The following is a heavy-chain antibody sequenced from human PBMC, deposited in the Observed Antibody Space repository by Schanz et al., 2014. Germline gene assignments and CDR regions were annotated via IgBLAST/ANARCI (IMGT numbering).Heavy chain of an antibody. D-gene: IGHD3-16*01. V-gene: IGHV3-33*01. CDR3: ARGADLNLHY. Sequence: QVQLVESGGGVVQPGRSLRLSCAASGFIFSSYGLHWVRQAPGKGLEWVAFIWYDGSNKYYADSVKGRFTVSRDSGQDSLYLQMNSLRAGDTAVYYCARGADLNLHYWGQGALVTVSS. CDR1: GFIFSSYG. CDR2: IWYDGSNK. J-gene: IGHJ4*02.